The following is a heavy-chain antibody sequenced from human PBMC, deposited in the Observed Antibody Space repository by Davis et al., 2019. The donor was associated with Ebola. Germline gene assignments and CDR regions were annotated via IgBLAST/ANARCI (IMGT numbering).Heavy chain of an antibody. CDR1: GFTFSSYG. V-gene: IGHV3-30*18. Sequence: PGGSLRLSCAASGFTFSSYGMHWVRQAPGKGLEWVAVISYDGSNKYYADSVKGRFTISRDNSKNTLYLQMNSLRAEDTAVYYCAKGGGGGISHMDVWGKGTTVTVSS. CDR2: ISYDGSNK. D-gene: IGHD2-21*01. J-gene: IGHJ6*03. CDR3: AKGGGGGISHMDV.